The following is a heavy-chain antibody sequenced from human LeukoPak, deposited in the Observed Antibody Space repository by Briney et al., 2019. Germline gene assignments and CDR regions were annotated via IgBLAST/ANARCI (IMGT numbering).Heavy chain of an antibody. CDR3: AKRWGENHYSYYMDV. CDR1: GFTFSTYA. CDR2: ISVSDGST. J-gene: IGHJ6*03. D-gene: IGHD3-16*01. Sequence: GGSLRLSCAASGFTFSTYAMSWVRQAPGKGLEWVSTISVSDGSTYYADSVKGRFTISRDNSKNTLYLQMNTLRAEDTAVYYCAKRWGENHYSYYMDVWGKGTTVTVSS. V-gene: IGHV3-23*01.